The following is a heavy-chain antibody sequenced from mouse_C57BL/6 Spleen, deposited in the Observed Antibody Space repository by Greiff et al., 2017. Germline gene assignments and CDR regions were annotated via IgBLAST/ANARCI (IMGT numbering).Heavy chain of an antibody. Sequence: VQLQQPGAELVRPGTSVKLSCKASGYTFTSYWMHWVKQRPGQGLEWIGVIDPSDSYTNYNQKFKGKATLTVDTSSSTAYMQLSSLTSEDSAVYYCARSEDYDWFAYWGQGTLVTVSA. CDR3: ARSEDYDWFAY. CDR2: IDPSDSYT. CDR1: GYTFTSYW. D-gene: IGHD2-4*01. V-gene: IGHV1-59*01. J-gene: IGHJ3*01.